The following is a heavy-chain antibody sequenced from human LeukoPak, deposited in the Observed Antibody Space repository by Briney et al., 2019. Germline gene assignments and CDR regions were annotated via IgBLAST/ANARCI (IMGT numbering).Heavy chain of an antibody. D-gene: IGHD3-22*01. Sequence: SETLSLTCTVSGGSISSYYWSWIRQPPGKGLEWIGYIYYSGSTNYNPSLKSRVTISVDTSKNQFSLKLSSVTAADTAVYYCARHLYDSSGYYPYYFDYWGQGTLVTVSS. CDR2: IYYSGST. CDR1: GGSISSYY. V-gene: IGHV4-59*08. J-gene: IGHJ4*02. CDR3: ARHLYDSSGYYPYYFDY.